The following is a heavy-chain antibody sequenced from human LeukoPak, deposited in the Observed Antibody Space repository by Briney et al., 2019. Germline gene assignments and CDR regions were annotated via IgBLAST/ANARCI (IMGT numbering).Heavy chain of an antibody. CDR2: IYYSGST. V-gene: IGHV4-31*03. Sequence: PSQTLSLTCTVSGGSISSGGYYWSWIRQHPGKGLEWIGYIYYSGSTYYNPSLKSRVTIPVDTSKNQFSLKLSSVTAADTAVYYCARGVITMSFSADAFDIWGQGAMVTVSS. J-gene: IGHJ3*02. D-gene: IGHD3-10*02. CDR3: ARGVITMSFSADAFDI. CDR1: GGSISSGGYY.